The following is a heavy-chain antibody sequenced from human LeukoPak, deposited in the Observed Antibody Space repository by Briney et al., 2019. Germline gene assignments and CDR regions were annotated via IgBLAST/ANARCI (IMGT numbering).Heavy chain of an antibody. Sequence: PGGSLRLSCAASGFTFRSYSMNWVRQAPGKGLEWVSSITGGGTNTYYPDSVKGRFTISRDNAKNSLYLQMNSLRAEDTAAYYCARAGVAVAGAGLDYWGQGTLVPVSS. D-gene: IGHD6-13*01. CDR3: ARAGVAVAGAGLDY. CDR2: ITGGGTNT. V-gene: IGHV3-21*01. J-gene: IGHJ4*02. CDR1: GFTFRSYS.